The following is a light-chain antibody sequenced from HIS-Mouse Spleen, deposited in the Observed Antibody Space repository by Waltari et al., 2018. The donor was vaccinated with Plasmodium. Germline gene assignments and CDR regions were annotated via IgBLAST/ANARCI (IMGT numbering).Light chain of an antibody. J-gene: IGLJ3*02. CDR3: YSTDSSGNHRV. Sequence: SYDLTQPPSVSVSPGQTARITFPGHALPKKYSYWYQQKSGQAPVLVIYEDSKRPSGIPERFSGSSSGTMATLTISGAQVEDEADYYCYSTDSSGNHRVFGGGTKLTVL. V-gene: IGLV3-10*01. CDR2: EDS. CDR1: ALPKKY.